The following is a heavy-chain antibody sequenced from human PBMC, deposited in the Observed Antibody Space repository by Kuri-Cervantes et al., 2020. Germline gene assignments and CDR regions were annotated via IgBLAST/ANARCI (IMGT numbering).Heavy chain of an antibody. CDR3: ARDSRKYKHSSLYYFDY. J-gene: IGHJ4*02. CDR2: IGGDYPST. Sequence: ASVKVSCKASGHTFTTYSMHWVRQAPGQSLEWMGWIGGDYPSTKYSQKFQGSVTITRDTSASTVCMELSSLRSEDTAVYYCARDSRKYKHSSLYYFDYWGQGTLVTVSS. D-gene: IGHD6-6*01. V-gene: IGHV1-3*01. CDR1: GHTFTTYS.